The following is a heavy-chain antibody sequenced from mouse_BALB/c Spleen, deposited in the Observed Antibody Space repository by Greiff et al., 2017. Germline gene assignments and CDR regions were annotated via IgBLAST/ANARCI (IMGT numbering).Heavy chain of an antibody. J-gene: IGHJ2*01. CDR3: ARDGDYYDYDGAFDY. D-gene: IGHD2-4*01. CDR1: GFTFSDYG. V-gene: IGHV5-15*02. Sequence: EVKLVESGGGLVQPGGSRKLSCAASGFTFSDYGMAWVRQAPGKGPEWVAFISNLAYSIYYADTVTGRFTISRENAKNTLYLEMSSLRSEDTAMYYCARDGDYYDYDGAFDYWGQGTTLTVSS. CDR2: ISNLAYSI.